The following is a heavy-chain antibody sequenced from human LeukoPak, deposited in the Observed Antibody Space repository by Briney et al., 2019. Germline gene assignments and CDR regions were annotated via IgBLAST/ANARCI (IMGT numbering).Heavy chain of an antibody. D-gene: IGHD1-26*01. V-gene: IGHV4-39*07. CDR3: ARVVVGATTYYFDY. J-gene: IGHJ4*02. Sequence: SETLSLTCTVSGGSISTSNYYWGWIRQPPGKGLEWIGNIFYSGSTYYSPSLKSRVTISVDTSKNQFSLKLSSVTAADTAVYYCARVVVGATTYYFDYWGQGTLVTVSS. CDR2: IFYSGST. CDR1: GGSISTSNYY.